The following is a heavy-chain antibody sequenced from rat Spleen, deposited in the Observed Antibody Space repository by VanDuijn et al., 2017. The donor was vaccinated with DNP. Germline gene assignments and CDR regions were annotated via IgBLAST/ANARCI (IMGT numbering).Heavy chain of an antibody. CDR3: ASRNYPAP. J-gene: IGHJ4*01. CDR2: ISHDGSGT. Sequence: EVQLVESGGGLVQPGRSLKLSCAASGFPFSDYYMAWVRQAPKKGLEWVASISHDGSGTYYGDSVKGRFTISRGNAKSTLYLQMNSLRSEDTATYYCASRNYPAPWGQGTSVTVSS. V-gene: IGHV5-22*01. D-gene: IGHD1-4*01. CDR1: GFPFSDYY.